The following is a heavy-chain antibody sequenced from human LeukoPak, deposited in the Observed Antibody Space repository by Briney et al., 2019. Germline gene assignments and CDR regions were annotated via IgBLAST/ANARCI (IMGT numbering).Heavy chain of an antibody. CDR3: ARVYYGRTYDYWYFDL. CDR1: GDSISSSSYY. V-gene: IGHV4-39*07. Sequence: SETLSLTCTVSGDSISSSSYYWGWIRQPPGKGLEWIGSIYYSGSTYYNPSLKSRVTISVDTSKNQFSLKLSSVTAADTAVYFCARVYYGRTYDYWYFDLWGRGTLVTVSS. CDR2: IYYSGST. D-gene: IGHD3-10*01. J-gene: IGHJ2*01.